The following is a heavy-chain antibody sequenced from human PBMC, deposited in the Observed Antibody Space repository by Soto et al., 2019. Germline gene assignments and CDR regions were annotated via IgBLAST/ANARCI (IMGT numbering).Heavy chain of an antibody. V-gene: IGHV1-46*01. CDR3: AKKHDGYGAHPYFDY. Sequence: ASVKVSCKAPRDTFTSYYINWVRQAPGQGLEWMGVINPHGGSTAYAQKFKGRVTLTRDTSASTVYMEVSSLTSEDTAVYYCAKKHDGYGAHPYFDYWGQGTLVTVSS. CDR1: RDTFTSYY. J-gene: IGHJ4*02. D-gene: IGHD5-18*01. CDR2: INPHGGST.